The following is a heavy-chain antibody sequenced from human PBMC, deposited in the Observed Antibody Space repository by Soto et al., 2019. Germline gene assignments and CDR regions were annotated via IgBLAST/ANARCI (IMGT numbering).Heavy chain of an antibody. CDR3: ARDSSSWNFDY. V-gene: IGHV3-48*02. CDR2: ITSSSITI. D-gene: IGHD6-13*01. CDR1: GCNIISFG. J-gene: IGHJ4*02. Sequence: PGVPMRLSWAAAGCNIISFGVNRVRKAPGKGLEWLSYITSSSITIYYADSVKGRFTISRDNAKNSLYLQMNSLRDEDTAVYYCARDSSSWNFDYWGQGALLTVSS.